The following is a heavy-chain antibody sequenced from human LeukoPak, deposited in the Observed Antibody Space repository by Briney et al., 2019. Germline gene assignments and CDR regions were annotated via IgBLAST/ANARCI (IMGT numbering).Heavy chain of an antibody. V-gene: IGHV3-48*01. D-gene: IGHD3-10*02. CDR1: GFTFSSYN. Sequence: GGSLRLSCAASGFTFSSYNMNWVRQAPGKGLEWVSYISDSSTTIYHADSVKGRFTISRDNAKNSLYLQMNSLRAEDTAVYYCAELGITMIGGVWGKGTTVTISS. J-gene: IGHJ6*04. CDR2: ISDSSTTI. CDR3: AELGITMIGGV.